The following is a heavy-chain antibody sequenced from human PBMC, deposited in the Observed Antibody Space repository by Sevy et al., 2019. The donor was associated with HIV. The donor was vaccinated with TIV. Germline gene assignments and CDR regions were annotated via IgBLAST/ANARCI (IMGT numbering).Heavy chain of an antibody. CDR1: GFSFSSYP. Sequence: GGSLRLSCAASGFSFSSYPMNWVRQAPGKGLEWVSSISGSSNYFYYADSLRGRFTISRDNAKNSLYLQMNSLRAEDTAVYYCARPYGSGSWEAFDIWGQGTMVTVSS. D-gene: IGHD3-10*01. J-gene: IGHJ3*02. V-gene: IGHV3-21*01. CDR2: ISGSSNYF. CDR3: ARPYGSGSWEAFDI.